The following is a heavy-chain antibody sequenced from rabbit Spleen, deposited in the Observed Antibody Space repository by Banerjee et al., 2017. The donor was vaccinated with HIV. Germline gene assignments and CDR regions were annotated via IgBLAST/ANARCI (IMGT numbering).Heavy chain of an antibody. Sequence: QSLEESGGDLVKPGGSLTLTCTASGFSFNGIYWICWVRQAPGKGLEWIGCIATGSGGNTYYASWVNGRFTISKTSSTTVTLQMTSLTAADTATYFCARDAGTYDYIDVYFNLWGQGTLVTVS. CDR1: GFSFNGIYW. V-gene: IGHV1S40*01. CDR2: IATGSGGNT. D-gene: IGHD4-2*01. J-gene: IGHJ4*01. CDR3: ARDAGTYDYIDVYFNL.